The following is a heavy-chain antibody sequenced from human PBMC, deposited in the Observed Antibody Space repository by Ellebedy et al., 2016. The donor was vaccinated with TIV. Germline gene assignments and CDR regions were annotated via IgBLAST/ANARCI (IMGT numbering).Heavy chain of an antibody. CDR2: IRQDGGEN. CDR3: ARIRLGSSDFDY. Sequence: GESLKISXAASGFSFTNAWMSWVRQAPGKGLEWVANIRQDGGENFYVDSVKGRFTISRDNAKNSLYLQMDSLRAEDTAVYYCARIRLGSSDFDYWGQGTLVTVSS. CDR1: GFSFTNAW. J-gene: IGHJ4*02. D-gene: IGHD4-17*01. V-gene: IGHV3-7*01.